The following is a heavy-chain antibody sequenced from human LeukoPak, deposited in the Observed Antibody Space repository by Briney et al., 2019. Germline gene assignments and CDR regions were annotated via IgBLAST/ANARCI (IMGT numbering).Heavy chain of an antibody. CDR2: INPSGGST. D-gene: IGHD5-12*01. CDR3: ATYSGYDPFDY. V-gene: IGHV1-46*01. Sequence: ASVKVSCKASGYTFTSYYMHWVRQAPGQGLEWMGIINPSGGSTSYAQKFQGRVTMTRNTSISTAYMELSSLRSEDTAVYYCATYSGYDPFDYWGQGTLVTVSS. CDR1: GYTFTSYY. J-gene: IGHJ4*02.